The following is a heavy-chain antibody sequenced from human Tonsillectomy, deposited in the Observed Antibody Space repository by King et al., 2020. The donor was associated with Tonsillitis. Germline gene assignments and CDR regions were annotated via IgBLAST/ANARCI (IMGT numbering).Heavy chain of an antibody. CDR2: IKQDGSER. CDR3: ARPYCSSTSCYSQFEY. D-gene: IGHD2-2*02. CDR1: GFTFSSYW. J-gene: IGHJ4*02. V-gene: IGHV3-7*01. Sequence: VQLVESGGGLVQPGRSLRLSCAASGFTFSSYWMSWVRQAPGKGLEWVANIKQDGSERYYVDSVKGRFTISRDNAKNSRYLQMNSLRAEDTAVYYCARPYCSSTSCYSQFEYWGQGTLVTVSS.